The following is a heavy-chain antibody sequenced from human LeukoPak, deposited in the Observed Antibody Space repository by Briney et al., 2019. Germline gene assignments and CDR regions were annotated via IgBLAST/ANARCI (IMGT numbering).Heavy chain of an antibody. CDR2: VYNSGST. V-gene: IGHV4-59*12. CDR3: ARSSKTQWLSPGDGFDI. CDR1: GGSISNYY. J-gene: IGHJ3*02. Sequence: SETLSLTCSVSGGSISNYYWSWIRQPPGKGLEWIGYVYNSGSTHYNPSLKSRVTISVDTSKNQFSLKFTSMTAADTAVYYCARSSKTQWLSPGDGFDIWGRGTLVTVSS. D-gene: IGHD6-19*01.